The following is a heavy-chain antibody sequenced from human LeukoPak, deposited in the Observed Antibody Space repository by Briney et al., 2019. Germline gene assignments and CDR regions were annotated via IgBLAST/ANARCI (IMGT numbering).Heavy chain of an antibody. CDR3: ADDYGD. CDR2: IYPSGTT. J-gene: IGHJ4*02. V-gene: IGHV4-4*07. D-gene: IGHD4-17*01. Sequence: PSETLSLTCSVSGGSVSSYYWSWIRQPAGKGLEWIGRIYPSGTTHYNPSLKSRVTISVDTSKNQFSLKLTSVTAADTAVYYCADDYGDWGQGTLVTVSS. CDR1: GGSVSSYY.